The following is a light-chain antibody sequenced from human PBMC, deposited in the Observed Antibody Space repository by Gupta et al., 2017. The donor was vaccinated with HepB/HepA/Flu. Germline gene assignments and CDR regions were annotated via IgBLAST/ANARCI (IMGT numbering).Light chain of an antibody. V-gene: IGLV1-44*01. CDR1: TSNIGSNT. CDR2: MNS. J-gene: IGLJ2*01. Sequence: QSVLTQPPSVSGTPGQRVTSSCSGSTSNIGSNTVNWYQQLPGTAPTLRILMNSHRPSGVPDRFSCSNSGTYASPAITGLQSEDEAEDDYSERTDSLTGHVLFGGGTKLTVL. CDR3: SERTDSLTGHVL.